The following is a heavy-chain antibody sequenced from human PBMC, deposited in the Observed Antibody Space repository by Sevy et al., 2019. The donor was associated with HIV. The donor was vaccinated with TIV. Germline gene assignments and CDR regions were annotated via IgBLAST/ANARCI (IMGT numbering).Heavy chain of an antibody. CDR2: IYYSGST. CDR1: GGSISSTSYH. CDR3: ARRTGGGDYVNWFDP. J-gene: IGHJ5*02. V-gene: IGHV4-39*01. Sequence: SETLSLTCTVSGGSISSTSYHWDWIRQPPGKGLEWIGSIYYSGSTYYSPSLKSRVTISVDTSKNQFSLNLRSVTAADTDVYYCARRTGGGDYVNWFDPWGQGTLVTVSS. D-gene: IGHD4-17*01.